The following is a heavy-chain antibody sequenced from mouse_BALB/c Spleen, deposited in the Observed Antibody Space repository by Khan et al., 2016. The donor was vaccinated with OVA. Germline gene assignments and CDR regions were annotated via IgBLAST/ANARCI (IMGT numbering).Heavy chain of an antibody. J-gene: IGHJ3*01. CDR1: GFTFSDYG. Sequence: EVKLEESGGGLVQPGGSRKLSCAASGFTFSDYGMAWVRQAPGKGPEWVAFISDLAYTFYYADTVTGRFTLSRENAKNTLYLEMSSLRAGDTAMDYCAREGGTAPLAYWGQGTLGTVAA. CDR2: ISDLAYTF. CDR3: AREGGTAPLAY. V-gene: IGHV5-15*02. D-gene: IGHD1-2*01.